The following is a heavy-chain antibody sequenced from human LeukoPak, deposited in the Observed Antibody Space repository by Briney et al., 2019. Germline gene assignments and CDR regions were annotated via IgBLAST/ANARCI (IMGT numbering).Heavy chain of an antibody. CDR1: GGTFSSYA. CDR3: ANLSIDGPFDY. CDR2: IIPIFGIA. V-gene: IGHV1-69*04. J-gene: IGHJ4*02. Sequence: SVKVSCKASGGTFSSYAISWVRQAPGQGLEWMGRIIPIFGIANYAQKFQGRVTITADKSTSTAYMELSSLRSEDTAVYYCANLSIDGPFDYWGQGTLVTVSS. D-gene: IGHD5-24*01.